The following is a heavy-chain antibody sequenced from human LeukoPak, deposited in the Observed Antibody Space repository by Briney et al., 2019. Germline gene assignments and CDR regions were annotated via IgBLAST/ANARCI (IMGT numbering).Heavy chain of an antibody. Sequence: PSETLSLTCTVSGGSISSSSYYWGRIRQPPGKGLEWIGSIYYSGSTYYNPSLKSRVTISVDTSKNQFSLKLSSVTAADTAVYYCARERYDYVWGSYCPWGQGTLVTVSS. J-gene: IGHJ5*02. CDR1: GGSISSSSYY. D-gene: IGHD3-16*01. CDR2: IYYSGST. V-gene: IGHV4-39*07. CDR3: ARERYDYVWGSYCP.